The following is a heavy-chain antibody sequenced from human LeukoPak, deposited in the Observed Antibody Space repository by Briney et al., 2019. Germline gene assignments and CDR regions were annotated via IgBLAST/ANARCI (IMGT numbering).Heavy chain of an antibody. CDR1: GGSFSGYY. J-gene: IGHJ6*03. CDR2: INHSGST. Sequence: SETLSLTCAVYGGSFSGYYWSWIRQPPGKGLDWIGEINHSGSTNYNPSLKSRVTISVAPSQYLFSLRLSSVTAADTAVYYCARGDYYYHIDVWGQGTPVTVSS. V-gene: IGHV4-34*01. CDR3: ARGDYYYHIDV.